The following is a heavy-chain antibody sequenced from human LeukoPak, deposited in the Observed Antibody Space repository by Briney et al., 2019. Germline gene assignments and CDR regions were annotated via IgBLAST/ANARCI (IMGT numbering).Heavy chain of an antibody. CDR1: GVSISSGSNY. Sequence: PSETLSLTCSVSGVSISSGSNYRGWIRQPPGKTLEWIGSIYSSGSTYYNSSLKSRVIILIDTSKNHFSLTLSSVTAADTAVYYCTRSDGYGLVGIWGQGTMVTVSS. D-gene: IGHD3-10*01. V-gene: IGHV4-39*07. CDR3: TRSDGYGLVGI. J-gene: IGHJ3*01. CDR2: IYSSGST.